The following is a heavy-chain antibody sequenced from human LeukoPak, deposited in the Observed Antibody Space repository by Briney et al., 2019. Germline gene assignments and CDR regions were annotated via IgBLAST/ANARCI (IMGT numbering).Heavy chain of an antibody. V-gene: IGHV3-48*01. J-gene: IGHJ3*02. CDR2: ISSSSSTI. CDR3: ATGSIAIGAFDI. D-gene: IGHD2-21*01. Sequence: GGSLRLSCAASGFTFSSYSMNWVRQAPGKGLEWVSYISSSSSTIYYAGSVKGRFTISRDNAKNSLYLQMNSLRAEDTAVYYCATGSIAIGAFDIWGQGTMVTVSS. CDR1: GFTFSSYS.